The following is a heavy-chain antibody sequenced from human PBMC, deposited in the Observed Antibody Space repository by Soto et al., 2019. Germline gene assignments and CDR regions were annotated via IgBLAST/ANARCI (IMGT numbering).Heavy chain of an antibody. D-gene: IGHD3-3*01. CDR1: GYTFTGYY. CDR3: ASESSDFWSGYYVGGLDV. Sequence: ASVKVSCKASGYTFTGYYMHWVRQAPGQGREWMGWINPNSGGTNYAQKFQGGVTMTRETSSRTAYMELSRLSSDGTAVYYCASESSDFWSGYYVGGLDVWGQGTTVTVSS. J-gene: IGHJ6*01. CDR2: INPNSGGT. V-gene: IGHV1-2*02.